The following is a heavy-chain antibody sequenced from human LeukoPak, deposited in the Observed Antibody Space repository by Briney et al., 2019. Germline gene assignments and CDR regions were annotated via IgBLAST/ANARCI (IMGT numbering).Heavy chain of an antibody. CDR1: GFTFSSYW. CDR3: ARGAAAGGGDLDY. J-gene: IGHJ4*02. V-gene: IGHV3-74*01. Sequence: GGSLRLSCAASGFTFSSYWMHWVRQAPGKGLVWVSRINSDGSSTSYADSVKGRFTISRDNSKNTLYLQMNSLRAEDTAVYYCARGAAAGGGDLDYWGQGTLVTVSS. D-gene: IGHD6-13*01. CDR2: INSDGSST.